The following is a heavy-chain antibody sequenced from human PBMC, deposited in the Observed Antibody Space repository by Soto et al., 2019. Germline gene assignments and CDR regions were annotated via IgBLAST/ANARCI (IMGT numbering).Heavy chain of an antibody. Sequence: ASVKVSCKASGYTFTSYDISWVRQATGQGLEWMGWINPYNGNTNYAQKLQGRVTMTTDTSTSTAYMELRSLRSDDTAVYYCARVKVVGDIVVVVAATATFDYWGQGTLVTVSS. CDR1: GYTFTSYD. CDR2: INPYNGNT. V-gene: IGHV1-18*01. J-gene: IGHJ4*02. CDR3: ARVKVVGDIVVVVAATATFDY. D-gene: IGHD2-15*01.